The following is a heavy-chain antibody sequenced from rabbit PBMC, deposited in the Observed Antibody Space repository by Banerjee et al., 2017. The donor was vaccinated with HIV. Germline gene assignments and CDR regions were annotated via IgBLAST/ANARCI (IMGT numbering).Heavy chain of an antibody. V-gene: IGHV1S45*01. CDR2: IDAGSSTT. CDR3: ARDTDDSGALAFNL. J-gene: IGHJ4*01. D-gene: IGHD1-1*01. CDR1: GFSFSSSYW. Sequence: QEQLEESGGDLVKPEGSLTLTCTASGFSFSSSYWICWVRQAPGKGLEWIACIDAGSSTTYYASWTKGRFTISKTSSTTVTLQMTSLTAADTATYFCARDTDDSGALAFNLWGPGTLVTVS.